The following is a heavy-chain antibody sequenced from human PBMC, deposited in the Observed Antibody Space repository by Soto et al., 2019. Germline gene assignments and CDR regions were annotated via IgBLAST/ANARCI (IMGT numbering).Heavy chain of an antibody. CDR3: ARDKAGWLELSSNWFDP. J-gene: IGHJ5*02. V-gene: IGHV3-48*01. CDR2: ISSSSSTI. Sequence: EVQLVESGGGLVQPGGSLRLSCAASGFTFSSYSMNWVRQAPGKGLEWVSYISSSSSTIYYADSVKGRFTISRDNAKNTQYLQMNSLRAEDTAVYFCARDKAGWLELSSNWFDPWGQGTLVTVSS. CDR1: GFTFSSYS. D-gene: IGHD1-7*01.